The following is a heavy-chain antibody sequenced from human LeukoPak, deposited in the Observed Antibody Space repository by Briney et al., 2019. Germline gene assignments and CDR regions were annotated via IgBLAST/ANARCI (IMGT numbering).Heavy chain of an antibody. J-gene: IGHJ6*03. CDR3: ARMPHGDPTYYYYYMDV. Sequence: ASVKVSCKASGYTFTGYYMHWVRQAPGQGLEWMGWINPNSGGTNYAQKFQGRVTMTRDTSISTADMELSRLRSDDTAVYYCARMPHGDPTYYYYYMDVWGKGTTVTVSS. D-gene: IGHD4-17*01. CDR1: GYTFTGYY. V-gene: IGHV1-2*02. CDR2: INPNSGGT.